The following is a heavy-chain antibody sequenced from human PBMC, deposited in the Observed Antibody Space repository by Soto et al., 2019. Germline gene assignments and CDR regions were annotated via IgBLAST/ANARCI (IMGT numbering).Heavy chain of an antibody. CDR3: ERAPHPWTHSKPSQNNGFDP. CDR1: GGTFGTYA. Sequence: QVQLVQSGAEVKKPGSSVKVSCKASGGTFGTYAIYWVRQAPGQGLEWMGGIIAIFGTPNYAQKFQGRVTITADELTSTAYMELSSLRSEDTAVYYCERAPHPWTHSKPSQNNGFDPWGQGTLVTVSS. V-gene: IGHV1-69*01. D-gene: IGHD4-4*01. J-gene: IGHJ5*02. CDR2: IIAIFGTP.